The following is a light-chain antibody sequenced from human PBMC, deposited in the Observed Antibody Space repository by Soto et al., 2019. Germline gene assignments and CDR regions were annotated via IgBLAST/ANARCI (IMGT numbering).Light chain of an antibody. Sequence: EIVLTQSPATLSLSPGEIATLSCRASQSISTYLAWYQQKPGQAPRLLIYDVSKSAAGVPARFSGGGSGTDFTLTISSLEPEDFAVYYCQQRSNWPPGLTFGGGTKVEI. CDR2: DVS. CDR1: QSISTY. CDR3: QQRSNWPPGLT. V-gene: IGKV3-11*01. J-gene: IGKJ4*01.